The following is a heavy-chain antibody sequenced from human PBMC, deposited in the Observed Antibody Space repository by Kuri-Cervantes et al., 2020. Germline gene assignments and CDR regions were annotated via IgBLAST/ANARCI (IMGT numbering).Heavy chain of an antibody. CDR3: AREWDPDTAMVNGGAFDI. J-gene: IGHJ3*02. CDR1: GFTFDDYA. D-gene: IGHD5-18*01. CDR2: ISWNSGSI. V-gene: IGHV3-9*01. Sequence: SLKISCAASGFTFDDYAMHWVRQAPGKGLEWVSGISWNSGSIGYADSVKGRFTISRDNSKNTLYLQMNSLRAEDTAVYYCAREWDPDTAMVNGGAFDIWGQGTMVTVSS.